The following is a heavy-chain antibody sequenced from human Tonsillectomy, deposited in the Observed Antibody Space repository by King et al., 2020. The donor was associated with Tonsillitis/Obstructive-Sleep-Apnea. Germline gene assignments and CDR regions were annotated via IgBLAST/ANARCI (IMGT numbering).Heavy chain of an antibody. CDR1: GYTFTSYA. CDR2: INTNTGNP. D-gene: IGHD4-11*01. Sequence: VQLVESGSELKKPGASVKVSCKASGYTFTSYAMNWVRQAPGQGLEWMGWINTNTGNPSYAQGFTGRFVFSLDTSVSTAYLQISSLKAEDTAVYYCAREFYSNYDDYYYMDVWGKGTTVTVAS. CDR3: AREFYSNYDDYYYMDV. J-gene: IGHJ6*03. V-gene: IGHV7-4-1*02.